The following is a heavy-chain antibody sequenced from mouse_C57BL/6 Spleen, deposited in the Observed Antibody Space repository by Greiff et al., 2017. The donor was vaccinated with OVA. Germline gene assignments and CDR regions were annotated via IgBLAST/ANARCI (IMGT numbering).Heavy chain of an antibody. CDR1: GFNIKDYY. CDR3: TTTTVVATRAY. CDR2: IDPEDGDT. D-gene: IGHD1-1*01. Sequence: EVQLQQSGAELVRPGASVKLSCTASGFNIKDYYMHWVKQRPEQGLEWIGRIDPEDGDTEYAPKFQGKATMTADTSSNTAYLQLSSLTSEDTAVYYCTTTTVVATRAYWGQGTLVTVSA. V-gene: IGHV14-1*01. J-gene: IGHJ3*01.